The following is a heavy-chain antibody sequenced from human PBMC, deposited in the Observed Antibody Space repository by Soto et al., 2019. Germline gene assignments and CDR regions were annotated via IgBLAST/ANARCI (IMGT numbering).Heavy chain of an antibody. CDR1: GGTFSSYV. CDR3: ASEHYDILTGFILVPGWFDP. CDR2: IIPIFGTA. D-gene: IGHD3-9*01. V-gene: IGHV1-69*06. J-gene: IGHJ5*02. Sequence: QVQLVQSGAEVKKPGSSVKVSCKASGGTFSSYVISWVRQAPGQGLEWLGGIIPIFGTATYEQKFQGRVTITADKSTSTAYMELSSLRSEDTAVYYCASEHYDILTGFILVPGWFDPWGQGTLVTVSS.